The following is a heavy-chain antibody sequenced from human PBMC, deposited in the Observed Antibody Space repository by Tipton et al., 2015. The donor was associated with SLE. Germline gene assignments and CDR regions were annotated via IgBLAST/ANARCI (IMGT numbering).Heavy chain of an antibody. CDR1: GGSIRSYY. Sequence: TLSLTCTVSGGSIRSYYWSWIRQPPGKGLESIGYIYSSGSSNYNPSLKSRVTISVDTSKNQFSLKLSSVTAADTAVYYCARGWGYDSLYYYYGMDVWGQGTTVTVSS. CDR2: IYSSGSS. CDR3: ARGWGYDSLYYYYGMDV. V-gene: IGHV4-59*01. J-gene: IGHJ6*02. D-gene: IGHD5-12*01.